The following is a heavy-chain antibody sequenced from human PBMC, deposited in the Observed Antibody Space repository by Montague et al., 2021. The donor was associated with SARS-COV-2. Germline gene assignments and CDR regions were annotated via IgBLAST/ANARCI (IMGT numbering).Heavy chain of an antibody. CDR1: GGSIGSYY. D-gene: IGHD3-10*01. CDR3: ARSLDPSGTYYLPY. CDR2: IHYSGSN. V-gene: IGHV4-59*01. J-gene: IGHJ4*02. Sequence: SETLSLTCSVSGGSIGSYYWSWLRQPPGKGLEWIGHIHYSGSNTYRPSFKSRATISIDTPKNQFSLKLSSVTAAGTAVYYCARSLDPSGTYYLPYWGQGTLVTVSS.